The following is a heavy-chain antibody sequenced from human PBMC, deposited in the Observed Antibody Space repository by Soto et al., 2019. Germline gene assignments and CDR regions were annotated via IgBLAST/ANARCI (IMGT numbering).Heavy chain of an antibody. Sequence: QVQLVESGGGVVQPGRSLRLSCAASGFTFSSYGMHWVRQAPGKGLEWVAVIWYDGSNKYYADSVKGRFTISRDNSKNTLYLQMNSLRAEDTAVYYCARGSTTGCIDYWGQGTLVTVSS. J-gene: IGHJ4*02. CDR3: ARGSTTGCIDY. V-gene: IGHV3-33*01. CDR2: IWYDGSNK. CDR1: GFTFSSYG. D-gene: IGHD2-8*01.